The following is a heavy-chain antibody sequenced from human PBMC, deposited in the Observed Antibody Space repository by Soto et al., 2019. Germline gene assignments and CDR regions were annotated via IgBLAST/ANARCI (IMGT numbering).Heavy chain of an antibody. V-gene: IGHV1-69*13. CDR1: GGTFSSYA. D-gene: IGHD3-3*01. CDR3: ARVGYDFWSGYYGDYYYGMDV. J-gene: IGHJ6*02. CDR2: IIPIFGTA. Sequence: SVKVSCKASGGTFSSYAISWVRQAPGQGLEWMGGIIPIFGTANYAQKFQGRVTITADESTSTAYMELSSLRSEDTAVYYCARVGYDFWSGYYGDYYYGMDVWGQGTTVTVSS.